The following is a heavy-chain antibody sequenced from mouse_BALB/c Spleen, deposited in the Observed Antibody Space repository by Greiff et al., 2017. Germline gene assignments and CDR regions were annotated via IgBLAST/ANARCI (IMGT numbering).Heavy chain of an antibody. J-gene: IGHJ3*01. Sequence: EVKLVESGGGLVQPGGSRKLSCAASGFTFSSFGMHWVRQAPEKGLEWVAYISSGSSTIYYADTVKGRFTISRDNPKNTLFLQMTSLRSEDTAMYYCARSGLYYRYDWFAYWGQGTLVTVSA. CDR1: GFTFSSFG. CDR3: ARSGLYYRYDWFAY. V-gene: IGHV5-17*02. CDR2: ISSGSSTI. D-gene: IGHD2-14*01.